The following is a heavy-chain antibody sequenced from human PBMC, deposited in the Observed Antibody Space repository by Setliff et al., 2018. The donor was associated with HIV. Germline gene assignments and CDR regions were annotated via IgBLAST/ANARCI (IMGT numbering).Heavy chain of an antibody. CDR2: IYHSGST. CDR3: ARRSGWSLDY. Sequence: SETLSLTCTVSGYSISSGYYWGWIRQPPGKGLEWIANIYHSGSTNYNPSLKSRVTISVDTSKNQFSLKLSSVTAADTAVYYCARRSGWSLDYWGQGTLVTVSS. J-gene: IGHJ4*02. CDR1: GYSISSGYY. V-gene: IGHV4-38-2*02. D-gene: IGHD6-19*01.